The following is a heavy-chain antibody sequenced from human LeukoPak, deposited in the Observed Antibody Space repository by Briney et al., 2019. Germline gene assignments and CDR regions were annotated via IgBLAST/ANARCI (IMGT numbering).Heavy chain of an antibody. CDR1: EFSFTDTW. CDR2: IKSKTNGETT. J-gene: IGHJ4*02. V-gene: IGHV3-15*01. Sequence: GGSLRLSCTVSEFSFTDTWMNWVRQAPGKGLEWVGRIKSKTNGETTDYAAPVKGRFTISRDDSKDTLFLQMNSLKTEDTAVYFCTTVTVCTGSSCPGAFDHWGQGTLVTVPS. D-gene: IGHD6-19*01. CDR3: TTVTVCTGSSCPGAFDH.